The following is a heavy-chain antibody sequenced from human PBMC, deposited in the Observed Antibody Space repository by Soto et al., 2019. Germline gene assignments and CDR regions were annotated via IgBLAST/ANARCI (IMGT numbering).Heavy chain of an antibody. J-gene: IGHJ6*03. CDR2: ISHDGSNK. Sequence: PGGSLRLSCAASEFTFSSYGMHWVRQAPGKGLEWVAIISHDGSNKYYADSVKGRFTISRDNSKNTVYLQMDSLRSEDTAVYYCALFTSSSWSKIPNVVWGKGTTVTVS. CDR3: ALFTSSSWSKIPNVV. CDR1: EFTFSSYG. D-gene: IGHD6-13*01. V-gene: IGHV3-30*03.